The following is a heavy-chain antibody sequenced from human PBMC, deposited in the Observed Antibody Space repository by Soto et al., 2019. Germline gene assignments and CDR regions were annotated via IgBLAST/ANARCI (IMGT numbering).Heavy chain of an antibody. CDR1: GFTFSSYS. D-gene: IGHD1-26*01. J-gene: IGHJ4*02. CDR2: ISSSSSYI. Sequence: EVPLVESGGGLAKPGGSLRLSCAASGFTFSSYSMNWVRQAPGKGLEWVSSISSSSSYIYYADSVKGRFTISRDNAKNSLYLQMNSLRAEDTAVYYCARDRDVGAASYFDYWGQGTLVTVSS. CDR3: ARDRDVGAASYFDY. V-gene: IGHV3-21*01.